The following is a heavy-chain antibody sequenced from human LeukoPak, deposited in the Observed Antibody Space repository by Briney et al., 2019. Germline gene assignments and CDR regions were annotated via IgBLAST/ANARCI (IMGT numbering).Heavy chain of an antibody. V-gene: IGHV3-23*01. CDR1: GFTFSSYG. Sequence: GGSLRLSCAASGFTFSSYGMSWVRQAPGKGLQWVSGISVSVGTTHYADSVKGRFTISRDNSKHTLYLQMNSLRAEDTALYYCTKGFYDSGSSLSALDHWGQGTLVTVSS. CDR3: TKGFYDSGSSLSALDH. CDR2: ISVSVGTT. J-gene: IGHJ4*02. D-gene: IGHD3-10*01.